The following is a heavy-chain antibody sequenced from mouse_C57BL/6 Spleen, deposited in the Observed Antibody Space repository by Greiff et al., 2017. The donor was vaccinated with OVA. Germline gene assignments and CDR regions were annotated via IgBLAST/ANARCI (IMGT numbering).Heavy chain of an antibody. CDR3: ARWSSTRSY. Sequence: VQLQQSGPELVKPGDSVTISCKASGYSITGYYMNWVKQSPEKSIEWSGENNTSNGGNTYNQKFKAKATLTVDKSSSTAYMQLKSLTSEDSAVYYWARWSSTRSYWGKGILVSFA. D-gene: IGHD1-1*01. V-gene: IGHV1-42*01. J-gene: IGHJ3*01. CDR2: NNTSNGGN. CDR1: GYSITGYY.